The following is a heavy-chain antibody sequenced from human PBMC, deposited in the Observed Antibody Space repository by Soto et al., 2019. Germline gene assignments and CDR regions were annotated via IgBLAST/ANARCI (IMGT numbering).Heavy chain of an antibody. V-gene: IGHV4-39*01. Sequence: QLQLQESGPGLVKPSETLSLTCTVSGGSISSRGYYWGWIRQPPGKGLEWIGTIYYSGSTYYNPSLKSRVTISVDPSKNQFSLKLSSVTAADPAVYYCATSNWFDPWGQGTLVTVSS. CDR1: GGSISSRGYY. J-gene: IGHJ5*02. CDR2: IYYSGST. CDR3: ATSNWFDP.